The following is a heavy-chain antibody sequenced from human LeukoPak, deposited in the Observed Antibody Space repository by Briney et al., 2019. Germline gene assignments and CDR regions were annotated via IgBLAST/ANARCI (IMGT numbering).Heavy chain of an antibody. J-gene: IGHJ4*02. CDR1: GDSISSSY. V-gene: IGHV4-59*01. CDR3: ARGVVVPAATVRFFDY. Sequence: SETLSLTCTVSGDSISSSYWSWIRQPPGKGLEWIGFIYIGGYNYNPSLKSRVTMSVDTSKNQVSLKVNSVTAADTAVYYCARGVVVPAATVRFFDYWGQGTLVTVSS. CDR2: IYIGGY. D-gene: IGHD2-2*01.